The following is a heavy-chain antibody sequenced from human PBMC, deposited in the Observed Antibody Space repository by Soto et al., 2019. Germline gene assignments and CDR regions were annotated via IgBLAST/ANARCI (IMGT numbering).Heavy chain of an antibody. J-gene: IGHJ4*02. D-gene: IGHD5-18*01. CDR3: AIAGRWIQLWPLDY. CDR2: ISSSGSTI. V-gene: IGHV3-11*01. CDR1: GFTFSDYY. Sequence: QVQLVESGGGLVKPGGSVRLSCAASGFTFSDYYMSWIRQAPGKGLERVSYISSSGSTIYYADSVKGRFTLSRDNAKNSLYLQMNSLRAEDTAVHYCAIAGRWIQLWPLDYWGQGTLVTLSS.